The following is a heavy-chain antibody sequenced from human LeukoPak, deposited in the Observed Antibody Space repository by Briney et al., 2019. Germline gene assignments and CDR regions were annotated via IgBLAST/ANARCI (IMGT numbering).Heavy chain of an antibody. Sequence: ASVKVSCKASGYTFTGYYMHWVRQAPGQGLEWMGWINPNSGGTNYAQKLQGRVTMTRDTSISTAYMELSRLRSDDTAAYYCAREGSIAARGRKGWFDPWGQGTLVTVSS. J-gene: IGHJ5*02. CDR1: GYTFTGYY. V-gene: IGHV1-2*02. CDR2: INPNSGGT. CDR3: AREGSIAARGRKGWFDP. D-gene: IGHD6-6*01.